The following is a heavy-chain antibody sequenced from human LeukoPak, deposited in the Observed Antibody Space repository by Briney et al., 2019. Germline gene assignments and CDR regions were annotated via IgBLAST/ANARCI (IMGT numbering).Heavy chain of an antibody. V-gene: IGHV3-21*01. CDR2: ISGSSSYI. D-gene: IGHD4-17*01. CDR1: GFLFSIYS. Sequence: GGSLRLSCSASGFLFSIYSMNWVRQAPGKGLEWVSSISGSSSYIYYADSVKGRFSISRDNAKNSLYLQTNTLRAEDTAVYYCTRDHTETTYDYWGQGTLVTVSS. J-gene: IGHJ4*02. CDR3: TRDHTETTYDY.